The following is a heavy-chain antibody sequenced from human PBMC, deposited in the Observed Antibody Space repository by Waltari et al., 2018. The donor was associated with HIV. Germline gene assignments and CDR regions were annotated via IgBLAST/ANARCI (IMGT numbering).Heavy chain of an antibody. J-gene: IGHJ2*01. Sequence: EVQLVESGGGLIQPGGSLRLSCAASGFTVRSNYLRWVRQAPGKGLEWVSVIYSGGSTYYADSVKGRFTISRDNSKNTLYLQMNSLRAEDTAVYYCARSAGYYDSGGRYFDLWGRGTLVTVSS. CDR3: ARSAGYYDSGGRYFDL. CDR1: GFTVRSNY. CDR2: IYSGGST. V-gene: IGHV3-53*01. D-gene: IGHD3-22*01.